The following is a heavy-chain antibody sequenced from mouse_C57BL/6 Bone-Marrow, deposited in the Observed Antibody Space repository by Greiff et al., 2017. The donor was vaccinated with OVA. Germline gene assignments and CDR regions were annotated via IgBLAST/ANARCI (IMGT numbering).Heavy chain of an antibody. CDR2: INPSSGYT. Sequence: QVQLQQSGAELAKPGASVKLSCKASGYTFTSYWMHWVKQRPGQGLEWIGYINPSSGYTKYNQKFQDKATLTADKSSSTAYMQLSSLTYDDSAVYYCARSNYDHYYAMDYWGQGTSVTVSS. V-gene: IGHV1-7*01. CDR3: ARSNYDHYYAMDY. J-gene: IGHJ4*01. D-gene: IGHD2-4*01. CDR1: GYTFTSYW.